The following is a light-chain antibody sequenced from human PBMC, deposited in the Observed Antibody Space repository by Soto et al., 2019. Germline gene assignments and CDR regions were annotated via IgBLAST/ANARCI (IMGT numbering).Light chain of an antibody. V-gene: IGLV1-44*01. CDR1: SSNIGTNT. Sequence: QSVLTQPASASGTPGQRVTISCSGTSSNIGTNTDIWYQQLPGAAPNLLIYSDNHRPAGVPDRFSGSKSGTSASLAISGLQAEEEADYYCAERDCSPVVFGGGTKLTVL. J-gene: IGLJ2*01. CDR3: AERDCSPVV. CDR2: SDN.